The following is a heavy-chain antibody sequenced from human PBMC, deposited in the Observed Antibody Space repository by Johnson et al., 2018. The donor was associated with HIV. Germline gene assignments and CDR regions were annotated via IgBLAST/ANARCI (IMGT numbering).Heavy chain of an antibody. CDR1: GFTFSNAW. CDR2: IKSKTDGGTT. D-gene: IGHD6-19*01. CDR3: AKDWDRSGWYPGSAFDI. J-gene: IGHJ3*02. V-gene: IGHV3-15*01. Sequence: VQLVESGGGLVQPGGSLRLSCAASGFTFSNAWMSWVRQAPGKWLEWVGRIKSKTDGGTTDYAAPVKGRFTISRDDSKNTRYLQRNSLRAEDTAVYYCAKDWDRSGWYPGSAFDIWGQGKMVTASS.